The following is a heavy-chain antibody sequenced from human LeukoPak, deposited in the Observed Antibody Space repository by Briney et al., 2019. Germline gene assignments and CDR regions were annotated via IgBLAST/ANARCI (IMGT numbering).Heavy chain of an antibody. V-gene: IGHV3-48*03. CDR3: ARDPTSSSWFDF. J-gene: IGHJ4*02. D-gene: IGHD6-13*01. Sequence: GGSLRLSCAASGFTFSSSEMNRVRQAPGKGLEWVSFISISGSTTSYADSVKGRFTISRDNAKNSLYLRMNSLRAEDTAVYYCARDPTSSSWFDFWGQGTLVIVSS. CDR1: GFTFSSSE. CDR2: ISISGSTT.